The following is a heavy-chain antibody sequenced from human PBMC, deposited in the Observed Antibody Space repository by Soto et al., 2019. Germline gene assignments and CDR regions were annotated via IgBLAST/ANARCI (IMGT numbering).Heavy chain of an antibody. V-gene: IGHV1-2*04. D-gene: IGHD2-2*01. CDR1: GYTFTGYY. J-gene: IGHJ6*02. CDR3: ARELPPSRNYYYYYGMDV. Sequence: QVRLVQSGAEVKKPGASVKVSCKASGYTFTGYYMHWVRQAPGQGLEWMGWINPNSGGTNYAQKFQGWVTMTRDTSISTAYMVLSRLRSDDTAVYYCARELPPSRNYYYYYGMDVWGQGTTVTVSS. CDR2: INPNSGGT.